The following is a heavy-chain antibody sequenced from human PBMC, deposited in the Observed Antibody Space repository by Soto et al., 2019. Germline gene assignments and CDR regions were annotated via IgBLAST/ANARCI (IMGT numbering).Heavy chain of an antibody. J-gene: IGHJ4*02. CDR3: ARHTSGWNYYDY. CDR2: ISGSSRYT. D-gene: IGHD6-19*01. Sequence: GGSLRLSCAASGFNFSDHDMNWIRQAPGKGLEWVSYISGSSRYTNFADSVKGRFTISRDNAKNSLYLQMNSLRAEDTDVYYCARHTSGWNYYDYWGQGTPVTVSS. V-gene: IGHV3-11*06. CDR1: GFNFSDHD.